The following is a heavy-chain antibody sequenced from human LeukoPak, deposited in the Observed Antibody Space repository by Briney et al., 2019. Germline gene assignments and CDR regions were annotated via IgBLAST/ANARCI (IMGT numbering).Heavy chain of an antibody. D-gene: IGHD3-22*01. CDR3: ARNGGKCESSGFYGYYFDN. Sequence: ASVKVSCKASGYTFTSYYIHWVRQAPGQGFEWMGIIYPSGGSTSSAQKFQGRVTMTRDTSTSTVYMELSSLRSEDTAVYYCARNGGKCESSGFYGYYFDNWGQGTLVTVSS. CDR1: GYTFTSYY. CDR2: IYPSGGST. V-gene: IGHV1-46*01. J-gene: IGHJ4*02.